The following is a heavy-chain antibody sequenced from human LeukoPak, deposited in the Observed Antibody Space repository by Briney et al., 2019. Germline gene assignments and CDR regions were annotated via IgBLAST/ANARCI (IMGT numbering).Heavy chain of an antibody. J-gene: IGHJ6*03. Sequence: PGGSLRLSCAASGFTFSSYAMHWVRQAPGKGLEWVAVISYDGSNKYYADSVKGRFTISRDNSKNTLYLQMNSLRAEDTVVYYCARDAKVGSSWYYYYYYMDVWGKGTTVTVSS. CDR2: ISYDGSNK. CDR1: GFTFSSYA. CDR3: ARDAKVGSSWYYYYYYMDV. V-gene: IGHV3-30*01. D-gene: IGHD6-13*01.